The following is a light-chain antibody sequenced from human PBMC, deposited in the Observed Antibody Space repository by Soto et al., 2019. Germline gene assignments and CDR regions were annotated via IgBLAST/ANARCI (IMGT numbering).Light chain of an antibody. J-gene: IGLJ2*01. CDR2: GNS. V-gene: IGLV1-40*01. Sequence: HSVLTQPPSVSGAPGQRVTISCTGSSSNIGAGYDVHWYQQLPGTAPKLLIYGNSNRPSGVPDRFSGSKSGTSASLAITGLQAEDEADYYCQSYDSSLSGPLFGGGTKLTVL. CDR1: SSNIGAGYD. CDR3: QSYDSSLSGPL.